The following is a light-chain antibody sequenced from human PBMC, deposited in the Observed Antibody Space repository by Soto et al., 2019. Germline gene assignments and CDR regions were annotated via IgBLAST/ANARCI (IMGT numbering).Light chain of an antibody. CDR1: TGHSSYI. CDR2: VEDSGSY. CDR3: ETWDLKTRV. Sequence: QPVLTQSSSASASLGSSVKLTCTLSTGHSSYIIAWHQQQLGKAPQYLMKVEDSGSYNKGSGVPDRFSGSRSGADRYLTISNLQSEDEADYYCETWDLKTRVFGGGTKLTVL. J-gene: IGLJ2*01. V-gene: IGLV4-60*03.